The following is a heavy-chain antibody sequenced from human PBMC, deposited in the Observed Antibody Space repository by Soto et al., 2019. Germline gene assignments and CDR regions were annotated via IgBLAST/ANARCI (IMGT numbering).Heavy chain of an antibody. V-gene: IGHV3-33*01. CDR3: ARSHSSGWNGGLDY. CDR2: IWYDGSNK. D-gene: IGHD6-19*01. Sequence: QVQLVESGGGVVQPGRSLRLSCAASGFTFSSYGMHWVREAPGKGLEWVAVIWYDGSNKYYADSVKGRFTISRDNSKNTLYLQMNSLRAEDTDVYYCARSHSSGWNGGLDYWGQGTLVTVSS. CDR1: GFTFSSYG. J-gene: IGHJ4*02.